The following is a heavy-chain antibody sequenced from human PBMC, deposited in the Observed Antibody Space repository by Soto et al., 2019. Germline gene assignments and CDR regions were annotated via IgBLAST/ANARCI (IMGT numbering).Heavy chain of an antibody. CDR1: GGTFSSYA. CDR3: ASLVHIADRTGPYYGMDV. CDR2: IIPIFGTA. V-gene: IGHV1-69*06. J-gene: IGHJ6*02. D-gene: IGHD6-6*01. Sequence: SVKVSCKASGGTFSSYAISWVRQAPGQGLEWMGGIIPIFGTANYAQKFQGRVTITADKSTSTAYMELSSLRSEDTAVYYCASLVHIADRTGPYYGMDVWGQGNTVTVSS.